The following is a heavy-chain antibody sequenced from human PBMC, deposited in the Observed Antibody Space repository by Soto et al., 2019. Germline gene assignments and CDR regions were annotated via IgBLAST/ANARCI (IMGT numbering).Heavy chain of an antibody. J-gene: IGHJ4*02. CDR2: ISNDGSNK. Sequence: QVQLVESGGGVVQPGRSLKLSCVASGFTLSNYALHWVRQAPGKGPEWMAFISNDGSNKLYADSVQGRFTISRYNSKNTLYLEMNSLRPEDTAVFYCARAGGGYLDYWGQGTLVTVSS. CDR3: ARAGGGYLDY. CDR1: GFTLSNYA. V-gene: IGHV3-30*04. D-gene: IGHD3-22*01.